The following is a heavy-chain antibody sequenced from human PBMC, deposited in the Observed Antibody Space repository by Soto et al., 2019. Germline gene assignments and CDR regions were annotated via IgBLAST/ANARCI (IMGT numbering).Heavy chain of an antibody. CDR1: GFTCSSYG. Sequence: GGSLRLSCAASGFTCSSYGMHWVRQAPGKGLEWVAVISYDGNNKNYADSVKGRFTISRDNSKNTLYLQMNSLRAEDTAVYYCAKDPLYSSSWPLYYFDYWGQGTLVTVSS. D-gene: IGHD6-13*01. V-gene: IGHV3-30*18. CDR2: ISYDGNNK. J-gene: IGHJ4*02. CDR3: AKDPLYSSSWPLYYFDY.